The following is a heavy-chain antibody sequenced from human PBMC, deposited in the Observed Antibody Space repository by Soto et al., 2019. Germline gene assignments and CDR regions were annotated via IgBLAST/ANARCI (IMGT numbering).Heavy chain of an antibody. Sequence: PSETLSLTSSVSGGSISSYYWSCIRQPPGKGLEWIGYIYYSGGTSYNPSLRSRVTMSVDTSKNQFSLKLSSATAADTAMYYCARHWPNWGSGSFDSWGQGTPVTVSS. CDR3: ARHWPNWGSGSFDS. CDR1: GGSISSYY. D-gene: IGHD7-27*01. J-gene: IGHJ4*02. V-gene: IGHV4-59*08. CDR2: IYYSGGT.